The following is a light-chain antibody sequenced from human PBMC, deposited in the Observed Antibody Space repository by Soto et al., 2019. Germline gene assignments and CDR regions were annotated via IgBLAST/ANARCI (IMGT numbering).Light chain of an antibody. CDR3: HQRQSWPRT. CDR1: QAVNTR. V-gene: IGKV3-11*01. CDR2: LAS. Sequence: TQSPSTLSSFTGDRVTLSCRASQAVNTRLAWYQHKPGQAPRLLIYLASNRAAGVPARFSGSGSGTDFTLTISDVEPEDFAVYYCHQRQSWPRTFGQGTKVDIK. J-gene: IGKJ1*01.